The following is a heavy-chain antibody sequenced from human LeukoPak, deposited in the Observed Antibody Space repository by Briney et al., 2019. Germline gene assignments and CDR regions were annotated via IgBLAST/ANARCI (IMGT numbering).Heavy chain of an antibody. Sequence: GASVKVSCKASGGTFSSYAISWVRQAPGQGLEWMGGIIPIFGTANYAQKFQGRVTITADESTSTAYMELSSLRSEDTAVYYCASSYNWNEGNAFDIWGQGTMVTVSS. V-gene: IGHV1-69*13. J-gene: IGHJ3*02. CDR2: IIPIFGTA. CDR3: ASSYNWNEGNAFDI. D-gene: IGHD1-1*01. CDR1: GGTFSSYA.